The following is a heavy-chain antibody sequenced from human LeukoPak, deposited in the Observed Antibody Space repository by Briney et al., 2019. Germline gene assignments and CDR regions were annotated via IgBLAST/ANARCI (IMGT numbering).Heavy chain of an antibody. CDR1: GGSISSYY. V-gene: IGHV4-59*12. CDR2: IYYTGST. CDR3: AREAVAAAEVDY. Sequence: SETLSLTCTVSGGSISSYYWSWIRQPPGKGLEWMGYIYYTGSTSYNPSLKSRVTISMDTSKNQFSLKLSSVTAADTAVYYCAREAVAAAEVDYWGQGTLVTVSS. J-gene: IGHJ4*02. D-gene: IGHD6-13*01.